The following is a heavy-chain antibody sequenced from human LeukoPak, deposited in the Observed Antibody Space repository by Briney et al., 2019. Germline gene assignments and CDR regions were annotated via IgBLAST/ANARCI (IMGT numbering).Heavy chain of an antibody. CDR2: IIPIFGTA. J-gene: IGHJ1*01. V-gene: IGHV1-69*13. CDR1: GGTFSSYA. D-gene: IGHD3-22*01. Sequence: ASVKVSCKASGGTFSSYAISWVRQAPGQGLEWMGGIIPIFGTANYAQKFQGRVTITPDESTSTASMELSSLRSEDTAVYYCARGGDSSGYSAEYFQHWGQGTLVSVSS. CDR3: ARGGDSSGYSAEYFQH.